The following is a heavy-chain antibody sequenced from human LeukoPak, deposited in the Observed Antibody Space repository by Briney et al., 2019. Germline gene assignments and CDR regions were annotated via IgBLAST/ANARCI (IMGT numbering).Heavy chain of an antibody. Sequence: SETLSLTCTVSGGSISSYYWSWIRQPPGKGLEWVGYIYYNGITNYNPSLESRVTISVDTPKNQFSLKLSSVTAADTAVYYCTRHDAVPVIGHGMGVWGQGTTVTVSS. CDR3: TRHDAVPVIGHGMGV. J-gene: IGHJ6*02. CDR1: GGSISSYY. D-gene: IGHD3-16*02. V-gene: IGHV4-59*08. CDR2: IYYNGIT.